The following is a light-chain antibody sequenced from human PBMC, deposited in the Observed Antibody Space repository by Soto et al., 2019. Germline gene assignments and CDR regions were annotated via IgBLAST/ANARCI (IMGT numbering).Light chain of an antibody. CDR3: SSYTDTRIYV. CDR2: DVS. Sequence: QSVLTQPAAVSGSPGQSIAISCTGTSRVIGAYNYVSWYQQHPGKVPKLLIYDVSNRPSGISNRFSGSKSGNTASLTISGLQAEDEADYYCSSYTDTRIYVFGPGTKVTVL. J-gene: IGLJ1*01. V-gene: IGLV2-14*03. CDR1: SRVIGAYNY.